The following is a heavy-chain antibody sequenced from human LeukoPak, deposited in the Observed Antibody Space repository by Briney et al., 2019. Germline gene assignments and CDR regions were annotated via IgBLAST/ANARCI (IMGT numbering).Heavy chain of an antibody. J-gene: IGHJ4*02. CDR3: ARTAAAVTFDY. D-gene: IGHD6-13*01. Sequence: SETLSLTCTVSGGSISSYYWSWIRQPPGKGLEWIGYIYYSGSTNYNPSLKSRVTISVDTSKNQFSLKLSSVTAADTAVYYCARTAAAVTFDYWGQGTVVTVSS. CDR2: IYYSGST. V-gene: IGHV4-59*08. CDR1: GGSISSYY.